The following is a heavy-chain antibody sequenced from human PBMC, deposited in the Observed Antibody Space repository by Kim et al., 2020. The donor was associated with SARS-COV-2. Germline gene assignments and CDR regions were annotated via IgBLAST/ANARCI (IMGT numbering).Heavy chain of an antibody. J-gene: IGHJ6*02. D-gene: IGHD6-13*01. CDR1: GYTFTSYA. V-gene: IGHV1-3*01. CDR3: ASGVAAAGTSYYYGMDV. Sequence: ASVKVSCKASGYTFTSYAMHWVRQAPGQRLEWMGWINAGNGNTKYSQKFQGRVTITRDTSASTAYMELSSLRSEDTAVYYCASGVAAAGTSYYYGMDVWGQGTTVTVSS. CDR2: INAGNGNT.